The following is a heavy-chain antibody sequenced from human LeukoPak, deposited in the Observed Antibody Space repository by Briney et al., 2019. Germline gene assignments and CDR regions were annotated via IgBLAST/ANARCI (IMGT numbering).Heavy chain of an antibody. Sequence: ASVKVSCKASGYTFTSYDIDWVRQATGQGLEWMGWMNPNSDNTGYAQKFQGRVTMTRNTSISTAYMELSSLRSEDTAVYYCARVPQGSYVGWAISYYFDYWGQGTLVTVSS. V-gene: IGHV1-8*01. J-gene: IGHJ4*02. CDR3: ARVPQGSYVGWAISYYFDY. D-gene: IGHD3-10*01. CDR2: MNPNSDNT. CDR1: GYTFTSYD.